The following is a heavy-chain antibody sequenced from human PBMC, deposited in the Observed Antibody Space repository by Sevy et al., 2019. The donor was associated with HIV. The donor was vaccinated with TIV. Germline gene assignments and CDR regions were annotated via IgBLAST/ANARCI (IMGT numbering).Heavy chain of an antibody. D-gene: IGHD1-26*01. V-gene: IGHV3-7*03. CDR2: IKQDGSEK. CDR1: GFTFSSYW. Sequence: GGSLRLSCAASGFTFSSYWMSWVRQAPGKGLEWVANIKQDGSEKYYVDSVKGRFTISRDNAKNSLYLQMNSLRAEDTAVDYCGRGGGGSYSDAFDIRGQGTMVTVSS. CDR3: GRGGGGSYSDAFDI. J-gene: IGHJ3*02.